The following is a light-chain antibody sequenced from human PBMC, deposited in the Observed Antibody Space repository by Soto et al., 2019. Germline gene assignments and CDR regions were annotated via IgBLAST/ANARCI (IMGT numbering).Light chain of an antibody. CDR1: QSVSSY. CDR3: QQRSNRPYT. V-gene: IGKV3-11*01. CDR2: DAS. J-gene: IGKJ2*01. Sequence: EIVLTQSPATLSLSPGERATLSCRASQSVSSYLAWYQQKPGQAPRLLIYDASNRATGIPAMFSGSGSRTDFTLTISSLEPEDFAVYYCQQRSNRPYTFGQGTKLEIK.